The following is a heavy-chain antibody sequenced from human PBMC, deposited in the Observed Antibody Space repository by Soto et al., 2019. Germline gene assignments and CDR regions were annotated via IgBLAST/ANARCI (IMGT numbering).Heavy chain of an antibody. D-gene: IGHD3-3*01. CDR3: AMKGVAFDY. CDR2: ISTTSSSI. Sequence: GGSLRLSCAASGFTFSSYSLNWVRQAPGKGLEWISYISTTSSSIYYADSVKDRFTISRDNAKNSLFLQMNSLRDEDTAVYYCAMKGVAFDYWGQGALVTVSS. J-gene: IGHJ4*02. V-gene: IGHV3-48*02. CDR1: GFTFSSYS.